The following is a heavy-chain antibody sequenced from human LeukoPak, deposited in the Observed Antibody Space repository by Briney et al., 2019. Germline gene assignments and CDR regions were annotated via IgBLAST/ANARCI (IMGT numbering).Heavy chain of an antibody. CDR1: GFSVNDYY. CDR3: ASEMVAGTFDS. V-gene: IGHV3-11*01. CDR2: IGGSESIV. Sequence: GGSLRLSCVVSGFSVNDYYMSWIRQAPGKGLEWISDIGGSESIVSYGDSVRGRFTVSRDFAMNSLFLQLNSLSADDTAVYYCASEMVAGTFDSWGQGTLVTVSS. J-gene: IGHJ4*02. D-gene: IGHD1-7*01.